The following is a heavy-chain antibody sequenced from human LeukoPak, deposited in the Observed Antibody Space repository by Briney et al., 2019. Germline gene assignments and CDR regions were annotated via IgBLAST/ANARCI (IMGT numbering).Heavy chain of an antibody. D-gene: IGHD5-18*01. CDR1: GGSISSGSYY. V-gene: IGHV4-61*10. Sequence: SETLSLTCTVSGGSISSGSYYWSWIRQPAGKGLEWIGYIYYSGSTNYNPSLKSLVTISVDTSKNQFSLKLSSVTAADTAVYYCARIVDTAMVAYGDYVSGFDYWGQGTLVTVSS. CDR3: ARIVDTAMVAYGDYVSGFDY. CDR2: IYYSGST. J-gene: IGHJ4*02.